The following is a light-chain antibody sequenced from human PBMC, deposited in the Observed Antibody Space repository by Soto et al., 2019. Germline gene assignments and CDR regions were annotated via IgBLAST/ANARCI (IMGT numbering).Light chain of an antibody. CDR2: DVS. Sequence: QSVLTQPASVSGSPGQSITISCTGASSDVGAYNYVSWYQQHPGKAPKLMIFDVSNRPSGVSNRFSASKSGNTASLTISGLQAEDEADYYCSSYTSSSTVVFGGGTQLTVL. J-gene: IGLJ2*01. CDR1: SSDVGAYNY. CDR3: SSYTSSSTVV. V-gene: IGLV2-14*01.